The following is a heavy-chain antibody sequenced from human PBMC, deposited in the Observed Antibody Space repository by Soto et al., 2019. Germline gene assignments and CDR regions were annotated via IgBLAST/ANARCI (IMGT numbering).Heavy chain of an antibody. CDR2: IYYSGST. V-gene: IGHV4-39*01. D-gene: IGHD3-22*01. CDR1: GGSISSSSYY. CDR3: ARHYYYDSSGYYINWFDP. Sequence: SETLSLTCTVSGGSISSSSYYWGWIRQPPGKGLEWIGSIYYSGSTYYNPSLKSRVTISVDTSKNQFSLKLSSVTAADTAVYYCARHYYYDSSGYYINWFDPWGQGTLVTVSS. J-gene: IGHJ5*02.